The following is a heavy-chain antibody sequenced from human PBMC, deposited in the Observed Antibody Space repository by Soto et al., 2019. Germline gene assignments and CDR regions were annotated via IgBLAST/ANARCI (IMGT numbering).Heavy chain of an antibody. CDR1: GYPFNTYY. Sequence: ASVKVSCKSSGYPFNTYYLHWVRQAPGQGLEWMGMIHPSGGGSTYAQKFLGRVTMTMYSSTSTVFMELTSLRSADTAVYYCARGGHIAVVTDSFDSWGQGTLVTVSS. J-gene: IGHJ4*02. D-gene: IGHD2-21*02. CDR2: IHPSGGGS. V-gene: IGHV1-46*02. CDR3: ARGGHIAVVTDSFDS.